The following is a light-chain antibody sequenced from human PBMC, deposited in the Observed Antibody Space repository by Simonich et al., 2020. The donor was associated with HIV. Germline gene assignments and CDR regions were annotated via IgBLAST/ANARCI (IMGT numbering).Light chain of an antibody. CDR2: WAS. CDR1: QSILYRSKNKNY. Sequence: DIVMTQSPDSLAVSLGERANINCKSSQSILYRSKNKNYLAWYQQKPGQPPKLLIYWASTRESGVPDRVSGSGSGTDFTLTINSLQAEDVAVYYCQQYYTTPYTFGQGTKLEIK. J-gene: IGKJ2*01. V-gene: IGKV4-1*01. CDR3: QQYYTTPYT.